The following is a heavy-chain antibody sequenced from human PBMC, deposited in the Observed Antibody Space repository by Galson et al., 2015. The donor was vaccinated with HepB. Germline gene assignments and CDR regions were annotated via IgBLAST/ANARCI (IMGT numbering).Heavy chain of an antibody. D-gene: IGHD2-15*01. Sequence: SLRLSCAASGFTFSSYGMHWVRQAPGKGLEWVAVISYDGSNKYYADSVKGRFTISRDNSKNTLYLQMNSLRAEDTAVYYCAKVDGGFGYYYYGMDVWGPGTTVTVSS. CDR1: GFTFSSYG. CDR2: ISYDGSNK. CDR3: AKVDGGFGYYYYGMDV. V-gene: IGHV3-30*18. J-gene: IGHJ6*02.